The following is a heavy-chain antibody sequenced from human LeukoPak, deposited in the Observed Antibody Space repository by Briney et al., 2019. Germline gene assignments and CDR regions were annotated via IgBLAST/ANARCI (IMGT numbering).Heavy chain of an antibody. D-gene: IGHD2-2*01. CDR2: ISGSGGST. CDR1: GFTFSSYA. V-gene: IGHV3-23*01. CDR3: ALTCSSTSCPTGY. Sequence: GGSLRLSCAASGFTFSSYAMSWVRQAPGKGLEWVSAISGSGGSTYYADSVKGRFTISRDNSKNTLYLQMNGLRAEDTAVYYCALTCSSTSCPTGYWGQGTLVTVSS. J-gene: IGHJ4*02.